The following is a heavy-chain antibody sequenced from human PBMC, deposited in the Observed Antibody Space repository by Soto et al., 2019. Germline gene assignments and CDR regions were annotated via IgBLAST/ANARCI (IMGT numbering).Heavy chain of an antibody. CDR1: GFTFSRYV. CDR2: IWYDGSNK. J-gene: IGHJ6*02. D-gene: IGHD5-12*01. Sequence: HPGGSLRLSCAASGFTFSRYVMHWVRQAPGKGLEWVAVIWYDGSNKYYADSVKGRFTISRDNSKNTLYLQMNSLRAEDTAVYYCARPPAPYSGYDPYYYGMDVWGQGTTVTVSS. CDR3: ARPPAPYSGYDPYYYGMDV. V-gene: IGHV3-33*01.